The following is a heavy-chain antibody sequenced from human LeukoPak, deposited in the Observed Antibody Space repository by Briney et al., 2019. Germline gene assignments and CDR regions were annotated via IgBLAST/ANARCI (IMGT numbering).Heavy chain of an antibody. V-gene: IGHV4-39*07. CDR1: GGSISSSSYY. CDR3: ARENYDSSGYSRNY. J-gene: IGHJ4*02. CDR2: IYYSGST. Sequence: PSETLSLTCTVSGGSISSSSYYWGWIRQPPGKGLEWIGSIYYSGSTYYNPSLKSRVTISVDTSKNQFSLKLSSVTAADTAVYCCARENYDSSGYSRNYWGQGTLVTVSS. D-gene: IGHD3-22*01.